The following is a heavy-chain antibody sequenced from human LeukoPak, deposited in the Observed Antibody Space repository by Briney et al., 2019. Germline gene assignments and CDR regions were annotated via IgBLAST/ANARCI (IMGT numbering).Heavy chain of an antibody. CDR3: ARGRSGSYHGWFDP. J-gene: IGHJ5*02. D-gene: IGHD1-26*01. CDR2: ISVYNGNA. V-gene: IGHV1-18*01. Sequence: ASVKVSCKASGYSFNTYGISWVRQAPGQGLEWMGWISVYNGNAHYAEKFQGRVTMTTDTSTSTAYMELRSLRSDDTAVYYCARGRSGSYHGWFDPWGQGTLVTVSS. CDR1: GYSFNTYG.